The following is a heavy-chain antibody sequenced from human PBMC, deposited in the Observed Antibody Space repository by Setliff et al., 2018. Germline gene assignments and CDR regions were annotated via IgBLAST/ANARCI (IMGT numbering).Heavy chain of an antibody. J-gene: IGHJ3*02. CDR1: GFTFGSTA. V-gene: IGHV3-30-3*01. CDR2: ITFDGSNK. D-gene: IGHD3-16*02. Sequence: GGSLRLSCAASGFTFGSTAMHWVRQAPGKGLEWVALITFDGSNKYYTDSVKGRFTIFRDNSKNTLYLQMSSLRADDTTMYYCARHRWAIDDAFDIWGQGTRVTVSS. CDR3: ARHRWAIDDAFDI.